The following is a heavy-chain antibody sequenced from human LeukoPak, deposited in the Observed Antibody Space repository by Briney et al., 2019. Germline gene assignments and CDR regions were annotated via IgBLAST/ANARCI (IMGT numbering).Heavy chain of an antibody. CDR1: GFTVSSNY. CDR3: ARDNDYGDYGYYYMDV. V-gene: IGHV3-53*01. D-gene: IGHD4-17*01. J-gene: IGHJ6*03. CDR2: IYSGGST. Sequence: VGSLRLSCAASGFTVSSNYMSWVRQAPGKGLEWVSVIYSGGSTYYADSVKGRFTISRDNSKNTLYFQMNSLRAEDTAVYYCARDNDYGDYGYYYMDVWGKGTTVTVSS.